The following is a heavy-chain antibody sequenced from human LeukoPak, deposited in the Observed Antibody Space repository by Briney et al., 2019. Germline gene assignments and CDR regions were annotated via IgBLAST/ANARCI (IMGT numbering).Heavy chain of an antibody. CDR3: ARDRVFDIVVVPAAMILDP. Sequence: GGSLRLSCAASGFTFSSYGMHWVRQAPGKGLEWVAVIWYDGSNKYYADSVKGRFTISRDNSKNTLYLQMNSLRAEDTAVYYCARDRVFDIVVVPAAMILDPWGRGTLVTVSS. D-gene: IGHD2-2*01. CDR1: GFTFSSYG. V-gene: IGHV3-33*08. CDR2: IWYDGSNK. J-gene: IGHJ5*02.